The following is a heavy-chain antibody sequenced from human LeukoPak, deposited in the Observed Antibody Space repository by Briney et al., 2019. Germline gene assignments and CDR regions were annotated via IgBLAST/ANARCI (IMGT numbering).Heavy chain of an antibody. V-gene: IGHV3-66*01. Sequence: GGSLRLSCVASGFSVSGIHMNWVRQAPGKDLEWVSGLYSGGATYYADSMGGRFTISRDNSKNTLYLQMNSLRAEDTALYYCAKGDTTWEGFFDSWGQGTLVTVSS. D-gene: IGHD1-26*01. J-gene: IGHJ4*02. CDR3: AKGDTTWEGFFDS. CDR1: GFSVSGIH. CDR2: LYSGGAT.